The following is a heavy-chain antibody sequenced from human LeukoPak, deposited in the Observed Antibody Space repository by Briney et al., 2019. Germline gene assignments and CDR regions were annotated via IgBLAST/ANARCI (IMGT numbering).Heavy chain of an antibody. Sequence: PGGSLRLSCAASGFTFSSYAMHWVRQAPGKGLEWVAVISYDGSNKYYADSVKGRFTISRDNSKNTLYLQMNSLRAEDTAVYYCARSGYYYDSSGHPFDYWGQGTLVTVSS. CDR3: ARSGYYYDSSGHPFDY. CDR1: GFTFSSYA. D-gene: IGHD3-22*01. J-gene: IGHJ4*02. V-gene: IGHV3-30*04. CDR2: ISYDGSNK.